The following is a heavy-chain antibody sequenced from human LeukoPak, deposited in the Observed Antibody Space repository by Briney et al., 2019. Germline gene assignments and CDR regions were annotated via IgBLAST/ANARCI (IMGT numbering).Heavy chain of an antibody. J-gene: IGHJ6*04. CDR2: INHSGST. CDR3: ARGLRAGALLEWLFASGGSPLDV. D-gene: IGHD3-3*01. Sequence: KPSETLSLTRVVYGGSFSGYYWSWIRQPPGKGLEWIGEINHSGSTNYNPSLKSRVTISVDTSKNQFSLKLSSVTAADTAVYYCARGLRAGALLEWLFASGGSPLDVWGKGTTVTVSS. CDR1: GGSFSGYY. V-gene: IGHV4-34*01.